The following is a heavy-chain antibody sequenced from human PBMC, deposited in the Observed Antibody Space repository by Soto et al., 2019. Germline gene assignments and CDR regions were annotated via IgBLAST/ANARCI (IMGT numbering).Heavy chain of an antibody. CDR2: IIPIFGTA. J-gene: IGHJ2*01. Sequence: QVQLVQSGAEVKKPGSSVKVSCKASGGTFSSYAISWVRQAPGQGLEWMGGIIPIFGTANYAQKFQGRVTITADESTSSAYMELRSRRAEETAVYYCARDSWGIAAAGHYWYFDLWGRGTLVTVSS. CDR1: GGTFSSYA. D-gene: IGHD6-13*01. CDR3: ARDSWGIAAAGHYWYFDL. V-gene: IGHV1-69*12.